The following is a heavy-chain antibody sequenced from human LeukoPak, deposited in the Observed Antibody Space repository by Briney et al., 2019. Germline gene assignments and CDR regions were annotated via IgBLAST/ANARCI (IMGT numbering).Heavy chain of an antibody. CDR1: GGSISNSNW. Sequence: PSGTVSLTCAVSGGSISNSNWWSWVRQPPGKGLEWIGEIYHSGSPNFNPSLKSRVTMSVDKSKNQFSLKLTSVTAADTAVYYCARKVATINPFDYWGQGTLVTVSS. J-gene: IGHJ4*02. CDR3: ARKVATINPFDY. D-gene: IGHD5-24*01. V-gene: IGHV4-4*02. CDR2: IYHSGSP.